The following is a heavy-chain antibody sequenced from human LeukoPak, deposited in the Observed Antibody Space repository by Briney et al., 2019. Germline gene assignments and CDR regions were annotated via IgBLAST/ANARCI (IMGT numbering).Heavy chain of an antibody. CDR2: IYPGDSDT. CDR3: ARQGEVAAADYDY. Sequence: GESLKISCKGSGYSFSGYWIGWVRQMPGKGLEWMGIIYPGDSDTRYSPSFQGQVTISADKSISTAYLQWSSLKASDTAMYYCARQGEVAAADYDYWGQGTLVTVSS. V-gene: IGHV5-51*01. D-gene: IGHD6-13*01. CDR1: GYSFSGYW. J-gene: IGHJ4*02.